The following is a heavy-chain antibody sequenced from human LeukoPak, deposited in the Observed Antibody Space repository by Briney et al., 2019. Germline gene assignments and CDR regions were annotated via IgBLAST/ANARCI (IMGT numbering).Heavy chain of an antibody. CDR1: RFTFSSYW. CDR3: ARGEAYCSSTSCRAFDI. V-gene: IGHV3-7*03. J-gene: IGHJ3*02. D-gene: IGHD2-2*01. Sequence: GGSLRLSCAASRFTFSSYWMSWVRQAPGKGLEWVANIKQDGSEKYYVDSVKGRFTISRDNAKNSLYLQMNSLRAEDTAVYYCARGEAYCSSTSCRAFDIWGQGTMVTVSS. CDR2: IKQDGSEK.